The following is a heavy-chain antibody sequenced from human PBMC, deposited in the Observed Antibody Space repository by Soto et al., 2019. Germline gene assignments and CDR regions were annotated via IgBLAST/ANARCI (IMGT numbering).Heavy chain of an antibody. D-gene: IGHD3-22*01. J-gene: IGHJ6*02. CDR1: GGSISSSSYY. CDR2: IFYSGST. V-gene: IGHV4-39*07. CDR3: ARRLYYDSSGFEGGGMDV. Sequence: SETLSLTCTVSGGSISSSSYYWGWIRQPPGKGLEWIGSIFYSGSTIYNPSLKSRVTISVDTSKNQFSLKMNSVTAADTAVYYCARRLYYDSSGFEGGGMDVWGQGTTVTVSS.